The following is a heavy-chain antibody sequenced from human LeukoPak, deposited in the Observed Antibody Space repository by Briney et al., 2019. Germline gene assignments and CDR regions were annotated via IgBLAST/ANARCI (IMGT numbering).Heavy chain of an antibody. V-gene: IGHV4-59*08. CDR3: ARHQLRGFLVDN. D-gene: IGHD3-10*01. CDR2: IYYSGAT. CDR1: GGSISSDY. Sequence: SETLSLTCVVSGGSISSDYWSWIRQPPGKGLEWIGCIYYSGATNYNPSLNSRVTISIDTSKTQFSLRLTSVTAADTAVYYCARHQLRGFLVDNWGQGTLVTVSS. J-gene: IGHJ4*02.